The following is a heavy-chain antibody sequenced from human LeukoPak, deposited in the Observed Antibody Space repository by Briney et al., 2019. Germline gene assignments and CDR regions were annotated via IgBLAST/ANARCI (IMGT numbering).Heavy chain of an antibody. CDR3: VRGVYASGSSP. Sequence: GGSLRLFCEASGFTLSNYWMYWVRQAPGKGLVWVSRIISDGSSNYADSVKGRFTISRDNAKNTLYLQMNSLRAEDTAVYYCVRGVYASGSSPWGQGTLVTVSS. V-gene: IGHV3-74*01. D-gene: IGHD3-10*01. J-gene: IGHJ5*02. CDR2: IISDGSSN. CDR1: GFTLSNYW.